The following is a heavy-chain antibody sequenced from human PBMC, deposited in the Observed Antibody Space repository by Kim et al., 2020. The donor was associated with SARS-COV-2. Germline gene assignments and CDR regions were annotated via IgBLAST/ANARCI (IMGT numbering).Heavy chain of an antibody. CDR3: VTRNYYNSGSYYEGAPF. J-gene: IGHJ3*01. CDR2: ISSDGGST. CDR1: GFTFSNYA. Sequence: GGSLRHSCSASGFTFSNYAMHWVRQAPGKGLEYVSAISSDGGSTYYADSVKGRFTISRDNSKNMLYVQMSSLRVEDTAIYYCVTRNYYNSGSYYEGAPF. D-gene: IGHD3-10*01. V-gene: IGHV3-64*05.